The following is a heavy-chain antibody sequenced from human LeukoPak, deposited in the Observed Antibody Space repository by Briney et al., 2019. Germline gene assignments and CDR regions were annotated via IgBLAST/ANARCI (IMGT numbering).Heavy chain of an antibody. CDR3: TRVTYSTSFYFYHMDV. CDR2: TYYRSKWYS. Sequence: SQTLSLTCAISGDSVSSNSAAWNWIRQSPSRGLEWLGRTYYRSKWYSDYSVSVKSRITINPDTSKNQVSLQMNSVTPEDTAVYYCTRVTYSTSFYFYHMDVWGKGTTVTVTS. J-gene: IGHJ6*03. CDR1: GDSVSSNSAA. V-gene: IGHV6-1*01. D-gene: IGHD6-6*01.